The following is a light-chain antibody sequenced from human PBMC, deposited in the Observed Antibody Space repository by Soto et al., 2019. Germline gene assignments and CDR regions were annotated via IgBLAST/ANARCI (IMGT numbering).Light chain of an antibody. CDR2: GAS. CDR1: QSVGSD. J-gene: IGKJ1*01. Sequence: EIVMTQSPATLSVSPGERATLSCRASQSVGSDLAWYQHKPGQAPRLLIYGASTRATGIPARFSGSGSGTXXXXXXXXXXXXXXAVYYCQQYNNWWTFGQGTKVEI. V-gene: IGKV3-15*01. CDR3: QQYNNWWT.